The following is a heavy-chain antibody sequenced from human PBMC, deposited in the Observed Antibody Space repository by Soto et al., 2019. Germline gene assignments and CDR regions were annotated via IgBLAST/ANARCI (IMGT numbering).Heavy chain of an antibody. J-gene: IGHJ5*02. V-gene: IGHV3-73*01. CDR2: IRSKGNGYAT. D-gene: IGHD2-21*01. CDR3: TRPDPAYCGGDCYVNWFDP. Sequence: GGSLRLSCAASGFTFSDSAVHWVRQASGEGLEWVGRIRSKGNGYATVYAASVKGRFTISRDDSKNTAYLQMNSLKTDDTAVYYCTRPDPAYCGGDCYVNWFDPWGQGTLVTVSS. CDR1: GFTFSDSA.